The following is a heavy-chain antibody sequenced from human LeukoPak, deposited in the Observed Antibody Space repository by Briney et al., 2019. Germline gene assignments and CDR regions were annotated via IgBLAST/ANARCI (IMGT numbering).Heavy chain of an antibody. V-gene: IGHV3-33*01. Sequence: GGSLRLSCAASGFTFSSCGMHWVRQAPGKGLEWVAVIWYDGSNKYYADSVKGRFTISRDNSKNTLYLQMNSLRAEDTAVYYCARNTYSSSWYKPGGNWFDPWGQGTLVTVSS. D-gene: IGHD6-13*01. CDR3: ARNTYSSSWYKPGGNWFDP. CDR1: GFTFSSCG. CDR2: IWYDGSNK. J-gene: IGHJ5*02.